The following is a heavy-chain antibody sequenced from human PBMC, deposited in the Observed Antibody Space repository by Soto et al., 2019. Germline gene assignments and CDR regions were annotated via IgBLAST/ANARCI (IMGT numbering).Heavy chain of an antibody. CDR3: ASRTRYDYIWGSPGYMDV. Sequence: SETLSLTCAVYGGSFSGYYWSWIRQPPGKGLEWIWYIYFSGSTYYNPSLKSRVTISVDTSKNLFSLKLSSVTAADTALYYCASRTRYDYIWGSPGYMDVWGKGTTVTVSS. J-gene: IGHJ6*03. CDR1: GGSFSGYY. CDR2: IYFSGST. V-gene: IGHV4-34*09. D-gene: IGHD3-16*01.